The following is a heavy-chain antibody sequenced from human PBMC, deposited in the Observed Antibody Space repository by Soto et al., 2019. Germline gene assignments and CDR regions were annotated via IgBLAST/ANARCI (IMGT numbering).Heavy chain of an antibody. CDR2: ITGTGGNT. J-gene: IGHJ6*02. Sequence: EVQLLESGGGLVQPGGSLRLSCAASGFPLSTYGMTWVRQAPGKGLEWVSAITGTGGNTYYVDSVMGRFTSSRDNSKNMLYLQVNSLRVEDTAVCYCARIRGYWYGLDVWGQGTTVTVSS. CDR3: ARIRGYWYGLDV. V-gene: IGHV3-23*01. CDR1: GFPLSTYG.